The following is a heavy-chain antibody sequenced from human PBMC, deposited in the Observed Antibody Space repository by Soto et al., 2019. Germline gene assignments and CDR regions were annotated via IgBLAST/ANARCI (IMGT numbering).Heavy chain of an antibody. CDR2: IIPILGIA. CDR3: ARDPYVDIVATAYYYYYGMDV. V-gene: IGHV1-69*04. D-gene: IGHD5-12*01. CDR1: GGTFSSYT. Sequence: ASVKVSCKASGGTFSSYTISWVRQAPGQGLEWMGRIIPILGIANYAQKFQGRVTITADKSTSTAYMELSSLRSEDTAVYYCARDPYVDIVATAYYYYYGMDVWGQGTTVTVSS. J-gene: IGHJ6*02.